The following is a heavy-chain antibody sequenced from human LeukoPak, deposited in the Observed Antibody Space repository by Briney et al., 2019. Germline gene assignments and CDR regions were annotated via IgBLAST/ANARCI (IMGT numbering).Heavy chain of an antibody. V-gene: IGHV3-23*01. CDR3: AKEAYYGFWSGYSFVDY. CDR1: GLTFNNYA. Sequence: GGSLRLSCAASGLTFNNYAMSWVRQAPGKGLEWVSAISAGGGSTYYADSVKGRFTISRDNSKNTLYLQMNSLRAEDTAVYYCAKEAYYGFWSGYSFVDYWGQGTLVTVSS. CDR2: ISAGGGST. D-gene: IGHD3-3*01. J-gene: IGHJ4*02.